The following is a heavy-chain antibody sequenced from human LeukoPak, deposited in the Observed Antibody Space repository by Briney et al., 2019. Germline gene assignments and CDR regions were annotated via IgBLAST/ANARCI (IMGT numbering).Heavy chain of an antibody. CDR3: ARAYSYGYIRYFDY. CDR1: GFTFSSYA. Sequence: PGGSLRLSCAASGFTFSSYAMHWVRQAPGKGLEYVSAISSNGGSTYYANSVKGRFTISRDNSKNTLYLQMGSLRAEDMAVYYCARAYSYGYIRYFDYWGQGTLVPVSS. V-gene: IGHV3-64*01. D-gene: IGHD5-18*01. J-gene: IGHJ4*02. CDR2: ISSNGGST.